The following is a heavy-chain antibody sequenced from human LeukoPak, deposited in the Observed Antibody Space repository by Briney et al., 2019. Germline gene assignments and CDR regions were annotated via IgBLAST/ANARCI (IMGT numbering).Heavy chain of an antibody. Sequence: GGSLRLSCAASGFTFSSYRMTWVRQAPGKGLGWVSSISSSSSYTYYADSVKGRFTISRDNAKNSLYLQMNSLRAEDTAVYYCARGHGIFGVIDYWDQGTLVTVSS. V-gene: IGHV3-21*01. J-gene: IGHJ4*02. CDR2: ISSSSSYT. D-gene: IGHD3-3*01. CDR1: GFTFSSYR. CDR3: ARGHGIFGVIDY.